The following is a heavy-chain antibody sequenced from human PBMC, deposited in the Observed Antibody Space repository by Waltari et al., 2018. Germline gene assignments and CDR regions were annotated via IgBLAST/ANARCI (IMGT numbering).Heavy chain of an antibody. D-gene: IGHD5-12*01. Sequence: QVQLVESGGGVVQPGRSLRLSCAASVFTFCSYAMHWARQAPGKGLEWVAVISYDGSNKYYADSVKGRFTISRDNSKNTLYLQMNSLRAEDTAVYYCARGDGYAFLDYWGQGTPVTVSS. CDR2: ISYDGSNK. CDR1: VFTFCSYA. CDR3: ARGDGYAFLDY. V-gene: IGHV3-30-3*01. J-gene: IGHJ4*02.